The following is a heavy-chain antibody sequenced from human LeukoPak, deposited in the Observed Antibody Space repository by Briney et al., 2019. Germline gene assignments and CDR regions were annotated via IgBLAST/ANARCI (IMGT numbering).Heavy chain of an antibody. D-gene: IGHD3-22*01. Sequence: GGSLRLSCAASGFTFSSYEMNWVRQAPGKGLEWVSYISSSGSTIYYADSVKGRFTISRDNAKNTLNLQMSSLRAEDTAVYYCARDLGQHYDASDNWFDPWGQGTLVTVSS. CDR2: ISSSGSTI. CDR1: GFTFSSYE. J-gene: IGHJ5*02. CDR3: ARDLGQHYDASDNWFDP. V-gene: IGHV3-48*03.